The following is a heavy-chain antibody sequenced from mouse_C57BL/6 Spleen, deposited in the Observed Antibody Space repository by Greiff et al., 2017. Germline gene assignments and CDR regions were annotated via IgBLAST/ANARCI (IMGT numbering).Heavy chain of an antibody. D-gene: IGHD2-5*01. CDR2: IYPGDGDT. Sequence: VQLQQSGPELVKPGASVKISCKASGYAFSSSWMNWVKQRPGKGLEWIGRIYPGDGDTNYNGKFKGKATLTADKSSSTAYMQLSSLTSEDSAVYFCARPYSNHYYAMDYWGQGTSGTVSS. CDR1: GYAFSSSW. J-gene: IGHJ4*01. V-gene: IGHV1-82*01. CDR3: ARPYSNHYYAMDY.